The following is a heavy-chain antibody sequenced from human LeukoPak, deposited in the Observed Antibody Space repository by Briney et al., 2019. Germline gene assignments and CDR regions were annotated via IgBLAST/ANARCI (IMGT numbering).Heavy chain of an antibody. CDR3: AKGGRKTKMGAILDY. J-gene: IGHJ4*02. V-gene: IGHV3-23*01. CDR1: GFTFSSYA. Sequence: GGSLRLSCAASGFTFSSYAMSWVRQAPGKGLDWVSAITDSGRSTYYADSVKGRFTISRDNSKNTLYLQMSSLRADDTAVYYCAKGGRKTKMGAILDYWGQGTLVTVSS. D-gene: IGHD1-26*01. CDR2: ITDSGRST.